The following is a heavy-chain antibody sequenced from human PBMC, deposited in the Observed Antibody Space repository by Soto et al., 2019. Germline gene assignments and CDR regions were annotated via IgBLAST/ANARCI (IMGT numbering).Heavy chain of an antibody. CDR1: GFTFSSYS. CDR3: ARFQTGTDAFDI. CDR2: ISSSSSYI. J-gene: IGHJ3*02. D-gene: IGHD1-1*01. V-gene: IGHV3-21*01. Sequence: GGSLRLSCAASGFTFSSYSMNWVRQAPGKGLEWVSSISSSSSYIYYAESVKGRFTISRDNAKNSLYLQMNSLRAEDTAVYYCARFQTGTDAFDIWGQGTMVTVSS.